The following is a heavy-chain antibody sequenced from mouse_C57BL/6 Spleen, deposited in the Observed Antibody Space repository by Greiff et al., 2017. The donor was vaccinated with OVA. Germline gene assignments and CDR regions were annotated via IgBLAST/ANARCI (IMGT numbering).Heavy chain of an antibody. CDR1: GFSLTSYG. V-gene: IGHV2-2*01. D-gene: IGHD4-1*01. J-gene: IGHJ2*01. CDR3: ARGTGKGDYFDD. Sequence: QVQLQQSGPGLVQPSQSLSITCTVSGFSLTSYGVHWVRQSPGKGLEWLGVIWSGGSTDYNAAFISRLSISKDNSKSQVFFKMNSLQADDTAIYYCARGTGKGDYFDDWGQGTTLTVSS. CDR2: IWSGGST.